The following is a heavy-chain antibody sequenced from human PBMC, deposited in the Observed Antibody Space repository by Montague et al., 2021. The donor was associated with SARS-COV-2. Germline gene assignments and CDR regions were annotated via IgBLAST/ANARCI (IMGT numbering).Heavy chain of an antibody. CDR3: VREKAGGLRNVLDI. J-gene: IGHJ3*02. D-gene: IGHD3-10*02. Sequence: SETLSLTCTVSGFSIGRGDYWGWIRQPPGKGLEWIGSIYHSGTTYYNPSLQSRLTMSIDTSTNQFSLRLTSVTAADTAVFFCVREKAGGLRNVLDIWGQGTTVTVSS. V-gene: IGHV4-38-2*02. CDR2: IYHSGTT. CDR1: GFSIGRGDY.